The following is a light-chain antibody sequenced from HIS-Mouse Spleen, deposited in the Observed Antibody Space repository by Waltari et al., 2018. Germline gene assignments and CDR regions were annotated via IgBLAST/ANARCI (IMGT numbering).Light chain of an antibody. CDR1: SSDVGGYNY. Sequence: QSALTQPPSASGSPGQSVTISCTGTSSDVGGYNYVSWYQQHPGKAPKLMFYEVSKVPSGVPYRFSGSKSGNTASLTVSGLQAEDEADYYCSSYAGSNNLVFGGGTKLTVL. CDR2: EVS. J-gene: IGLJ2*01. V-gene: IGLV2-8*01. CDR3: SSYAGSNNLV.